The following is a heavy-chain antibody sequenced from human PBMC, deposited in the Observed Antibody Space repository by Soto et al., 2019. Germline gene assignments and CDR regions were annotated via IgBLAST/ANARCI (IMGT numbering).Heavy chain of an antibody. CDR3: ARAGGPDMKRGVISPYY. D-gene: IGHD3-10*01. CDR1: GGSLSGYY. Sequence: SETLSLSCTVSGGSLSGYYWSWVRQPPGQELEWIGYGYFTGNTNYNPSLRSRVTISVDTVNNQFSLELTSVTSADTAVYFCARAGGPDMKRGVISPYYWGRG. V-gene: IGHV4-59*01. CDR2: GYFTGNT. J-gene: IGHJ4*02.